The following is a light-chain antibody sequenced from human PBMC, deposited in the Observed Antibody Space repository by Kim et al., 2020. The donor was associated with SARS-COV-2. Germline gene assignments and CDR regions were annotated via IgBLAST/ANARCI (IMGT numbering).Light chain of an antibody. CDR2: GAS. V-gene: IGKV3-11*01. J-gene: IGKJ4*02. CDR3: QRRKNWPRAVT. CDR1: ESISGY. Sequence: PGESATLSWRARESISGYGGWYQHKPGQAARLLIYGASNRASGIPDRLSGSGSGTGFTLTMSSVEPEDFASEYWQRRKNWPRAVTCGGGTKVDTK.